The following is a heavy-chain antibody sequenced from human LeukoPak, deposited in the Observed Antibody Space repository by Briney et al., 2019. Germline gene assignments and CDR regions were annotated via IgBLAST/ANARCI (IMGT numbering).Heavy chain of an antibody. CDR2: ISAYNGNT. D-gene: IGHD6-19*01. Sequence: GASVKVSCKASGYTFTNYGISWVRQAPGQGLEWMGWISAYNGNTHYAQNLQGRVTMTTDTSTSTAYMELKSLRSDDTAVYYCAREKAVAGRIVDYWGQGTLVTVSS. CDR1: GYTFTNYG. V-gene: IGHV1-18*01. J-gene: IGHJ4*02. CDR3: AREKAVAGRIVDY.